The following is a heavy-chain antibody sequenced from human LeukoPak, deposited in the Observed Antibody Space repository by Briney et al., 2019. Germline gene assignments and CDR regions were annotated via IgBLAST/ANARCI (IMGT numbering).Heavy chain of an antibody. D-gene: IGHD3-10*01. CDR3: ARAHTAGEVLWFGELYY. CDR2: IIPIFGTA. CDR1: GYTFTSYA. J-gene: IGHJ4*02. V-gene: IGHV1-69*13. Sequence: ASVKVSCKASGYTFTSYAISWVRQAPGQGLGWMGGIIPIFGTANYAQKFQGRVTITADESTSTAYMELSSLRSEDTAVYYCARAHTAGEVLWFGELYYWGQGTLVTVSS.